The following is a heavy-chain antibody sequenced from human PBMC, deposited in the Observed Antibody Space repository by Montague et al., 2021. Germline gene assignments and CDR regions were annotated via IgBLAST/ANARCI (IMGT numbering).Heavy chain of an antibody. CDR3: VRQSVSGKFDY. CDR2: TYYRSKRAN. CDR1: GDSVSSNRVT. J-gene: IGHJ4*02. D-gene: IGHD6-19*01. V-gene: IGHV6-1*01. Sequence: CAISGDSVSSNRVTWHWIRQSPSRGLEWLGRTYYRSKRANDYALSVRSRITFNPDTSKNQFSLQLDSVTPEDTAVYYCVRQSVSGKFDYWGQGTRVTGSS.